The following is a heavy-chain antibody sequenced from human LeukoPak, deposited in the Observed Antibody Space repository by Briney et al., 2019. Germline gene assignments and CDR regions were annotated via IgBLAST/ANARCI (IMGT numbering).Heavy chain of an antibody. V-gene: IGHV4-31*03. D-gene: IGHD3-22*01. CDR3: ARVYDYDSSVSDAFDV. J-gene: IGHJ3*01. CDR2: IYYSGTT. Sequence: SETLSLTCTVSGASISSGAYYWSWIRQHPGKGLEWIGYIYYSGTTYYNPSLKSRVTISLDTSENQFSLKLRSVTAADTAVYYCARVYDYDSSVSDAFDVWGRGTMVTVSS. CDR1: GASISSGAYY.